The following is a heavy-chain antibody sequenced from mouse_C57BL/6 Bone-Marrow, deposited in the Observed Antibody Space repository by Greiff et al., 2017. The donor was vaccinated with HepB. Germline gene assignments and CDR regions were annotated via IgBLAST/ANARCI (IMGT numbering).Heavy chain of an antibody. CDR1: GYTFTSYG. D-gene: IGHD3-2*02. CDR2: IYPRSGNT. V-gene: IGHV1-81*01. Sequence: VQLVESGAELARPGASVKLSCKASGYTFTSYGISWVKQRTGQGLEWIGEIYPRSGNTYYNEKFKGKATLTADKSSSTAYMELRSLTSEDSAVYVCARTAQVFAYWGQGTLVTVSA. J-gene: IGHJ3*01. CDR3: ARTAQVFAY.